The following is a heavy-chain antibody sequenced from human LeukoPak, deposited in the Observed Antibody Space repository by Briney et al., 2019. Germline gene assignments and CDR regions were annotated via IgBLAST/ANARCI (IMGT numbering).Heavy chain of an antibody. Sequence: SETLSLTCTVSGYSISSGYYWGWIRQPPGKGLEWIGSIYHSGSTYYNPSLKSRVTISVDTSNNQFSLRLSSVTAADTAIYYCAGNTMVRGAWFDPWGQGTLVTVSS. CDR3: AGNTMVRGAWFDP. CDR1: GYSISSGYY. D-gene: IGHD3-10*01. CDR2: IYHSGST. J-gene: IGHJ5*02. V-gene: IGHV4-38-2*02.